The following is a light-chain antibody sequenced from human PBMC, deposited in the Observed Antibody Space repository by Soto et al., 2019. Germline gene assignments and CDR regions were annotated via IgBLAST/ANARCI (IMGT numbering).Light chain of an antibody. CDR2: GAS. J-gene: IGKJ5*01. V-gene: IGKV3-15*01. Sequence: TQSAATLSVSQGERATISCRDSQSVSSNLAWYQQKPGQAPRLLIYGASNRATGIPARFSGSGSGTEFTLTISRLQSEDFAVYYCQKYNNWPPITFGQGTRLEI. CDR1: QSVSSN. CDR3: QKYNNWPPIT.